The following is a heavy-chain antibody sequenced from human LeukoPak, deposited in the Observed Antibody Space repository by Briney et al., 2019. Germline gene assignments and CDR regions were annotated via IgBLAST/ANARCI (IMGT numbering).Heavy chain of an antibody. J-gene: IGHJ4*02. CDR3: AKSRDGYNSGYDY. D-gene: IGHD5-24*01. Sequence: GGSLRLSCAASGFTFSSYAMSWVRQAPGTGLEWVSAISGSGGSTYYADSVKGRFTISRDNSKNTLYLQMNSLRAEDTAVYYCAKSRDGYNSGYDYWGQGTLVTVSS. V-gene: IGHV3-23*01. CDR2: ISGSGGST. CDR1: GFTFSSYA.